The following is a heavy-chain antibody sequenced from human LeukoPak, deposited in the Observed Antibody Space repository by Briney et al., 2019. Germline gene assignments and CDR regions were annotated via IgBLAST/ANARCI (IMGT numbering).Heavy chain of an antibody. J-gene: IGHJ4*02. CDR2: INPNSGGT. CDR3: ARVKGYYYGSGSYYPPDY. CDR1: GYTFTGYY. D-gene: IGHD3-10*01. Sequence: GASVKVSCKASGYTFTGYYMHWVRQAPGQGLEWMGWINPNSGGTNYAQKFQGRVTMTRDTSISTAYMELSRLRSDDTAVYYCARVKGYYYGSGSYYPPDYWGQGTLVTVSS. V-gene: IGHV1-2*02.